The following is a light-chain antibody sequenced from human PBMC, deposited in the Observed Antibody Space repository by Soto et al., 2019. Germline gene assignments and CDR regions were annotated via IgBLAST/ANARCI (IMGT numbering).Light chain of an antibody. CDR2: GVS. Sequence: EIVMTQSPATLSASPGESVSLSCRASESLFGFLAWYQQKPGQAPRLLIYGVSTKATGVPARFSGSGSAADFTLTIISVQSDDSAFYYCQSYNDWLFFFGQGTRVDIK. J-gene: IGKJ2*01. CDR3: QSYNDWLFF. V-gene: IGKV3-15*01. CDR1: ESLFGF.